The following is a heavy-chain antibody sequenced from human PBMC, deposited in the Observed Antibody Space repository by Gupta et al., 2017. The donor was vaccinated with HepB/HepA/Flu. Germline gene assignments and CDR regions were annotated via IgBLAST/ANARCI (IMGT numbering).Heavy chain of an antibody. D-gene: IGHD3-3*01. CDR1: GGSVSGYY. CDR3: ARRPYYEFWSGHTTLSWANNWFDP. J-gene: IGHJ5*02. V-gene: IGHV4-34*01. CDR2: INHSGST. Sequence: QVQLQQWAAGLLTPSETLSLTCAVSGGSVSGYYWSWIRQPPGKGLEWIGEINHSGSTNYNPSLKSRVTISVDTSKNQFSLKLSSVTAADTAVYYCARRPYYEFWSGHTTLSWANNWFDPWGQGTLVTVSS.